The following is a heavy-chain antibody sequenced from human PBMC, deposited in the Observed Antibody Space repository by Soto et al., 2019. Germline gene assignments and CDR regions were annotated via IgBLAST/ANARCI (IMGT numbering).Heavy chain of an antibody. CDR3: ARIASAGTLNWFDP. D-gene: IGHD6-13*01. J-gene: IGHJ5*02. CDR1: GYTFINFD. CDR2: MNPGSGKT. Sequence: QVQLVQSGAEVKEPGASVRVSCKASGYTFINFDISWVRQAAGQGLEWLGWMNPGSGKTGYASKFQGRVAMTSDASTGTSHLEQSSLTPDDTAVYYCARIASAGTLNWFDPRGQGTLVTVSS. V-gene: IGHV1-8*02.